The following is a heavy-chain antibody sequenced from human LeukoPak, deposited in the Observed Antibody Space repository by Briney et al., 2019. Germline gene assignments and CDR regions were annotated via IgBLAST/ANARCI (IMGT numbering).Heavy chain of an antibody. CDR1: GLIFSTSG. J-gene: IGHJ4*02. CDR3: TGQTYYFDSGTSFDY. Sequence: PGRPLRLSCVASGLIFSTSGMHWVRQAPRRGLEWVASISYDGTDKHYADSVKGRFTISRDNAKNTLFLQMNSLTIEDTAFYYCTGQTYYFDSGTSFDYWGQGTLVTVSS. CDR2: ISYDGTDK. V-gene: IGHV3-30*03. D-gene: IGHD3-10*01.